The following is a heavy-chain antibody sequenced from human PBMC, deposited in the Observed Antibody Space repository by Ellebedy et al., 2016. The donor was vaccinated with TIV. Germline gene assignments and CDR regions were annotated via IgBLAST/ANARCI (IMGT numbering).Heavy chain of an antibody. CDR1: GFTFSNYG. J-gene: IGHJ4*02. CDR3: AKISGEWTTIDY. D-gene: IGHD3-10*01. V-gene: IGHV3-30*02. CDR2: IRDDSSND. Sequence: PGGSLRLSCVASGFTFSNYGMHWARQAPGKGLEWVAFIRDDSSNDYYTDSVKGRFTISRDNLENSLYLQVNSLRVEDTAVYYCAKISGEWTTIDYWGQGTLVTVSS.